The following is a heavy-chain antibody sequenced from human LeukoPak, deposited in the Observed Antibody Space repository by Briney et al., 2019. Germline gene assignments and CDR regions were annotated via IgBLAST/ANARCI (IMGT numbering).Heavy chain of an antibody. CDR1: GFTFSSYA. CDR2: ISGSGGST. J-gene: IGHJ5*02. D-gene: IGHD3-10*01. Sequence: GGSLRLSCAASGFTFSSYAMSWVRQAPGKGLEWVSAISGSGGSTYYADSVKGRFTISRDNSKNTLYLQMNSLRAEDTAVYHCAKDKRYGSGSYYNRGNWFDPWGQGTLVTVSS. CDR3: AKDKRYGSGSYYNRGNWFDP. V-gene: IGHV3-23*01.